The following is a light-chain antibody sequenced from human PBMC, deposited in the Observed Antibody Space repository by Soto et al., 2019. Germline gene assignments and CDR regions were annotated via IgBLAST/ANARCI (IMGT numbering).Light chain of an antibody. CDR3: QQYNDWPLT. V-gene: IGKV3-15*01. J-gene: IGKJ4*01. Sequence: EKVMTQSPAALSVSPGERAALSCRASQSVNSNLAWYQQKAGQAPRLLLYGASTRATGIPARLSGSASGTEFTLTISSLQSEDSAVYYCQQYNDWPLTFGGGTKVEIK. CDR1: QSVNSN. CDR2: GAS.